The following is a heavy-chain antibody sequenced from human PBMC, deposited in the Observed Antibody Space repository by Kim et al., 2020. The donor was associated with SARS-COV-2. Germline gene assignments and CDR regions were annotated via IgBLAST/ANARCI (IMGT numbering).Heavy chain of an antibody. J-gene: IGHJ3*02. D-gene: IGHD4-17*01. CDR3: ARDGDYTGIDI. Sequence: TYYTPSLKSRVTISVDTSKNQFSLKLGSVTAADTAVYYCARDGDYTGIDIWGQGTMVTVSS. V-gene: IGHV4-39*02. CDR2: T.